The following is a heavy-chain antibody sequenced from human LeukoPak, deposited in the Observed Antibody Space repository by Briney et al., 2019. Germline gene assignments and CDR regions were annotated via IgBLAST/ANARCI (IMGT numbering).Heavy chain of an antibody. CDR3: ARSRYGDYSP. V-gene: IGHV1-8*01. CDR2: MNPNTGNT. Sequence: ASVKVSCKTSGYTFTNYDINRVRQASGQGLEWMGWMNPNTGNTGYAQKFQGRVTMTRDTSTSTAYMELRNLRSEDTAVYFCARSRYGDYSPWGQGTLVIVSS. J-gene: IGHJ5*02. D-gene: IGHD4-17*01. CDR1: GYTFTNYD.